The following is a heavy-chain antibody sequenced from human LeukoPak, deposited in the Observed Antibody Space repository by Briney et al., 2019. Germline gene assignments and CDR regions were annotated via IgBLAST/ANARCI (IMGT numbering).Heavy chain of an antibody. CDR2: IRYDGSNK. J-gene: IGHJ3*02. CDR1: GFTFSSYV. CDR3: ARDNWNDEVGPVPDAFDI. V-gene: IGHV3-30*02. Sequence: GGSWRLSCAASGFTFSSYVMHWFRKAPGKGLEWVAFIRYDGSNKYYADSVKGRFTISRDNSKNTLYLQMNNLRAEDTAVYYCARDNWNDEVGPVPDAFDIWGQGTMVTVSS. D-gene: IGHD1-20*01.